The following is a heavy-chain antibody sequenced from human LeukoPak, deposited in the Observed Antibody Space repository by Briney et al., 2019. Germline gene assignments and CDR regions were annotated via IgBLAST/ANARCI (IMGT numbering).Heavy chain of an antibody. V-gene: IGHV4-34*01. CDR2: INHSGST. J-gene: IGHJ6*02. Sequence: SETLSLTCAVYGGSFSGYYWGWIRQPPGKGLEWIGEINHSGSTNYNPSLKSRVTISVDTSKNQFSLKLSFVTAADTAVYYCARGRARYCSSTSCYGPYYYYGMDVWGQGTTVTVSS. CDR1: GGSFSGYY. CDR3: ARGRARYCSSTSCYGPYYYYGMDV. D-gene: IGHD2-2*01.